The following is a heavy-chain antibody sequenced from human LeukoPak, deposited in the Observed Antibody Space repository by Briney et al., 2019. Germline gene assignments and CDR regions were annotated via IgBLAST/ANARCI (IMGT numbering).Heavy chain of an antibody. Sequence: GRSLRLSCTTSGFTFDDYAMHWVRQVPGKGLEWFSGITWNSVNIGYADSVRGRFTISRDNAKNSLYLQMNSLRAEDTALYYCAKDKAMAGFYYFDYWGQGTLVTVSS. V-gene: IGHV3-9*01. CDR2: ITWNSVNI. CDR3: AKDKAMAGFYYFDY. D-gene: IGHD6-19*01. J-gene: IGHJ4*02. CDR1: GFTFDDYA.